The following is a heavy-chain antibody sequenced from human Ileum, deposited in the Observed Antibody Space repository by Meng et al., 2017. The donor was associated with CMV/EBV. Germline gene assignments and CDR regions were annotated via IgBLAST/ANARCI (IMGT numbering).Heavy chain of an antibody. J-gene: IGHJ5*02. V-gene: IGHV3-74*01. CDR2: INSDGSTT. D-gene: IGHD2-2*01. CDR3: ARPATAVRATNWFDP. Sequence: GESLKISCAASGFSFSSYWMYWVRQAPGKGLVWVSRINSDGSTTGYADSVKGRFTISRDNANNTLYLQMNRLRAEDTAVYYCARPATAVRATNWFDPWGQGTLVTVSS. CDR1: GFSFSSYW.